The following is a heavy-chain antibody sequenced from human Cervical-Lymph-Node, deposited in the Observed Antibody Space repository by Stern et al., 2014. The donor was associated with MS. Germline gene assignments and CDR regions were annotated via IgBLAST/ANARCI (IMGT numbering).Heavy chain of an antibody. V-gene: IGHV3-23*04. CDR1: GFTFSTYA. Sequence: EVQLVESGGGLVQPWGSLRLSCAASGFTFSTYALSWVRQAPGQGLEWLSSIRDHGVYTYYADSVKGRFAISRDNSKSMLYLEMQSLRAEDTAVYHCAKDLGRGVVVVPLYGLDVWGQGTTVTVSS. CDR3: AKDLGRGVVVVPLYGLDV. D-gene: IGHD2-2*01. J-gene: IGHJ6*02. CDR2: IRDHGVYT.